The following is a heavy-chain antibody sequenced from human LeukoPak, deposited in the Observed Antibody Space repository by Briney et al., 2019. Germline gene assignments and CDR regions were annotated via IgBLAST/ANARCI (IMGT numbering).Heavy chain of an antibody. Sequence: PGGSLRLSCAASGFTFTNAWMNWVRQAPGKGLERVGRIKGKTDGGTRDYAAPVKGRFTISRDDSKESLYLQMTSLKTEDTGVYYCTTDYGSGSYFSDYWGQGTLVTVSS. J-gene: IGHJ4*02. D-gene: IGHD3-10*01. CDR1: GFTFTNAW. CDR3: TTDYGSGSYFSDY. V-gene: IGHV3-15*01. CDR2: IKGKTDGGTR.